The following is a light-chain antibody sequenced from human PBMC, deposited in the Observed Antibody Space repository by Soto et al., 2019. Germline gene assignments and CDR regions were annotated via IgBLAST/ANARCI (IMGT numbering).Light chain of an antibody. CDR3: QQYGSSPLYT. Sequence: EIVLTQSPGTLSLSPGERATLSCRASQSVSSSYFAWYQQKPGQAPRLLIYGASSRATGIPDRFSGSGSGADFTLTISRLEPEDFAVYYCQQYGSSPLYTFCQGTKLEIK. CDR2: GAS. CDR1: QSVSSSY. V-gene: IGKV3-20*01. J-gene: IGKJ2*01.